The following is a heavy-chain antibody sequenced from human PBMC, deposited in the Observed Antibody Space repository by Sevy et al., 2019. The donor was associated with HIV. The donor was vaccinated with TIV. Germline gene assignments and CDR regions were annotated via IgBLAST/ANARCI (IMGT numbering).Heavy chain of an antibody. CDR2: IYYSGST. CDR3: ARPHVTDAFDI. J-gene: IGHJ3*02. CDR1: GGSISSSSYY. Sequence: SETLSLTCTVSGGSISSSSYYWGWIRQPPGKGLEWIGSIYYSGSTYYNPSLKSRVTISVDTSKNQFSLKLSSVTAADTAVYYCARPHVTDAFDIWGQGTVVTVSS. V-gene: IGHV4-39*01. D-gene: IGHD2-21*02.